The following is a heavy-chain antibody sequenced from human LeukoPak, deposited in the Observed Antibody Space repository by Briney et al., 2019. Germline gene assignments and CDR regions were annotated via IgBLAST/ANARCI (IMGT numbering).Heavy chain of an antibody. Sequence: SETLSLTCTVSGGSIKTNYWSWVRQPPGKGLEWIGYGYYRGSTNYNPSLKSRVTISVETSKKQFSLKRNSVTTAGTAVYYCAREGDPGSGYNYGNWLDPWGQGTLVTVSS. CDR3: AREGDPGSGYNYGNWLDP. J-gene: IGHJ5*02. V-gene: IGHV4-59*01. CDR2: GYYRGST. D-gene: IGHD5-12*01. CDR1: GGSIKTNY.